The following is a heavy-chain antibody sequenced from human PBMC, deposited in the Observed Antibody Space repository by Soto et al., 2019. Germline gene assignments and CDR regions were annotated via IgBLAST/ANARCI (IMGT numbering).Heavy chain of an antibody. D-gene: IGHD3-10*01. CDR1: GFSLSDYW. J-gene: IGHJ6*02. V-gene: IGHV3-74*01. Sequence: PGGSLRLSCAASGFSLSDYWMHWVRQVPGKGLLWVSRINVNRRNTKYADSVKGRFTISRYNSKNTLYLQMNSLRAEDTAVYYCAKDKGNLNLGVTYGMDVWGQGTTVTVSS. CDR3: AKDKGNLNLGVTYGMDV. CDR2: INVNRRNT.